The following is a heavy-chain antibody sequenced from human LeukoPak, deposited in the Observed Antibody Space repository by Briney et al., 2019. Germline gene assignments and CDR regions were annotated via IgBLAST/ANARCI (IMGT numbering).Heavy chain of an antibody. CDR3: AKVSGEYYYDSSGYSDY. D-gene: IGHD3-22*01. CDR1: GFTFSSYG. Sequence: GGSLRLSCAASGFTFSSYGMHWVRQAPGKGLEWVAFIRYDGSNKYYADSVKGRFSISRDKSKNTLYLQMNSLRAEDTAVYYCAKVSGEYYYDSSGYSDYWGQGTLVTVSS. CDR2: IRYDGSNK. V-gene: IGHV3-30*02. J-gene: IGHJ4*02.